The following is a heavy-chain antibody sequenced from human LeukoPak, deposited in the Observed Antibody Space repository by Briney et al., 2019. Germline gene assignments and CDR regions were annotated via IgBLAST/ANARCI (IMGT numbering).Heavy chain of an antibody. J-gene: IGHJ4*02. D-gene: IGHD6-6*01. Sequence: SETLSLTCAVYGGSFSDYYWNWIRQPPGKGLEWIGEINHSGSTNYNPTLKTRVSISVDTSKNQFSLKLNSVTAADTAVYFCAKTPTALVRGGYYFDSWGQGTLVTVSS. CDR1: GGSFSDYY. V-gene: IGHV4-34*01. CDR2: INHSGST. CDR3: AKTPTALVRGGYYFDS.